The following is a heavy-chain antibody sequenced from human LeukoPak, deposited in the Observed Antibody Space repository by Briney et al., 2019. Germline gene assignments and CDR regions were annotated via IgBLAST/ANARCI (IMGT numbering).Heavy chain of an antibody. Sequence: PSETLSLTCAVSGGSIMTESWWTWLRQPPGKGLEWIGEYCFLEGTTYNPSLQSRVVISVDEAKNQFSLRVKSVTAADTAIYYCARSFGFVDSWGQGTLVSVSS. D-gene: IGHD3-3*01. J-gene: IGHJ4*02. CDR1: GGSIMTESW. V-gene: IGHV4-4*02. CDR2: YCFLEGT. CDR3: ARSFGFVDS.